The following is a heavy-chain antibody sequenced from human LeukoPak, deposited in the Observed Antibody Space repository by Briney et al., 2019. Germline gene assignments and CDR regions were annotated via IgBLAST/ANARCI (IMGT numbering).Heavy chain of an antibody. Sequence: ASVKVSCKASGYTFTSYYMHWVRQAPGQGLEWMGIINPSGGSTSYAQKFQGRVTMTRDMSTSTVYMELSSLRSEDTAVYYCARDYRTIAAAGKNFDYWGQGTLVTVSS. CDR1: GYTFTSYY. CDR3: ARDYRTIAAAGKNFDY. J-gene: IGHJ4*02. D-gene: IGHD6-13*01. V-gene: IGHV1-46*01. CDR2: INPSGGST.